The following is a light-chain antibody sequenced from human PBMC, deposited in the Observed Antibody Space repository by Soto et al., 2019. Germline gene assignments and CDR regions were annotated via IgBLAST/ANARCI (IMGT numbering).Light chain of an antibody. CDR2: DVS. J-gene: IGLJ1*01. V-gene: IGLV2-14*01. Sequence: SVLTQPASVSGSPGQSITISCTGTSNDVGGYNYVSWYQQHPGKAPKLMIYDVSNRPSGVSNRFSGSKSGNTASLTISGLQAEDEADYYCSSYTSSSPAIVFGTGTKVTVL. CDR1: SNDVGGYNY. CDR3: SSYTSSSPAIV.